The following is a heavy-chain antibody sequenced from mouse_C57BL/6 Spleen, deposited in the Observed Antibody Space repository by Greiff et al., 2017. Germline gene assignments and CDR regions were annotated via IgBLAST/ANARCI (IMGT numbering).Heavy chain of an antibody. CDR3: ARLYGSSYYYFDY. CDR2: ISNLAYSI. Sequence: EVKLMESGGGLVQPGGSLKLSCAASGFTFSDYGMAWVRQAPRKGPEWVAFISNLAYSIYYADTVTGRFTISRENAKNTLYLEMSSLRSEDTAMYYCARLYGSSYYYFDYWGQGTTLTVSS. V-gene: IGHV5-15*01. CDR1: GFTFSDYG. J-gene: IGHJ2*01. D-gene: IGHD1-1*01.